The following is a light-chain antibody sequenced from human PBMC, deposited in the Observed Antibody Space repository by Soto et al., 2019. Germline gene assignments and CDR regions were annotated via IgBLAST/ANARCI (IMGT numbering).Light chain of an antibody. CDR1: RDIGND. V-gene: IGKV1-6*01. J-gene: IGKJ1*01. Sequence: AIQMTQSPSSLSASVGDRVTITCRASRDIGNDLGWYQQKPGKAPKHLIFAASNLQSGVPSRFSGGGSGTDFTLTISNLQADDFATYYCLQHFNFSWTFGQGTKVE. CDR2: AAS. CDR3: LQHFNFSWT.